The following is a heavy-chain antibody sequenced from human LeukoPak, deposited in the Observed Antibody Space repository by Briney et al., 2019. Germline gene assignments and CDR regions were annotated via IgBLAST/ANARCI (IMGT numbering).Heavy chain of an antibody. CDR3: ARHGSYIAVSGAGWCDS. Sequence: PSETLSLTCTVPVRSLRSYYWNLIRQPPGKGLEWIGYIYSSGRTNYNPSLKSRVTISEDTSKNQFSLNLSSVTAAPTAVYYCARHGSYIAVSGAGWCDSGCGGTLVTVSS. V-gene: IGHV4-59*08. J-gene: IGHJ5*01. CDR2: IYSSGRT. CDR1: VRSLRSYY. D-gene: IGHD2-15*01.